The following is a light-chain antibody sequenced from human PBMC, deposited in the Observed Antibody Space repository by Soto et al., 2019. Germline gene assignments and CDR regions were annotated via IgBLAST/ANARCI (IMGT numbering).Light chain of an antibody. CDR2: EVT. CDR1: SSDVGGHNY. J-gene: IGLJ1*01. Sequence: QSVLTQPASVSGSPGQSITISCTGTSSDVGGHNYVSWYQQHPGKAPKLMIYEVTNRPSGVSNRFSGSKSGNTASLTISGLQAEDEADYYCGSYTSSSPYVFGTGTKVTVL. V-gene: IGLV2-14*01. CDR3: GSYTSSSPYV.